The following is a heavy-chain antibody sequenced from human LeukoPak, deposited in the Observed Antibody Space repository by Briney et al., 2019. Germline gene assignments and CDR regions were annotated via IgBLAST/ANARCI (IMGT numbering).Heavy chain of an antibody. V-gene: IGHV1-46*01. CDR1: GYTFTSYY. J-gene: IGHJ3*02. CDR2: INPSGGST. Sequence: ASVKVSCKASGYTFTSYYMHWVRQAPGQGLEWMGIINPSGGSTSYAQKFQGRVTMTRDTSTSTVYMELSSLRSEDTAVYYCAREMREVGAPWRDAFDIWGQGTMVTVSS. CDR3: AREMREVGAPWRDAFDI. D-gene: IGHD1-26*01.